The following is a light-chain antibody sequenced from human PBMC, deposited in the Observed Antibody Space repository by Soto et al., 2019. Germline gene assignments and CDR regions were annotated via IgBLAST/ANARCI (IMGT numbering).Light chain of an antibody. CDR2: DAS. CDR1: QSVSSSY. Sequence: SVTRQSNTTLSXXSWAXPKLXXRXRQSVSSSYLAWYQQKPGQPPRLLIYDASNRATGIPARFSGSGSGTDFTLTISSLEPEDFAVYYCQQRSNSPPITCGHGTRMEIK. J-gene: IGKJ5*01. CDR3: QQRSNSPPIT. V-gene: IGKV3D-20*02.